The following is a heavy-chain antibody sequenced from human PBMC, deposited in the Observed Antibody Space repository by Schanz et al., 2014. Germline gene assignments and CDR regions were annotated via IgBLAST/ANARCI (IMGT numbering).Heavy chain of an antibody. D-gene: IGHD3-9*01. J-gene: IGHJ4*02. CDR3: ARGWGYDALTGYVF. V-gene: IGHV1-18*01. CDR1: GYTFSSYG. CDR2: INGYNGHT. Sequence: QVQLVQSGAEVKKPGASVKVSCKASGYTFSSYGITWVRQAPGQGLEWMGWINGYNGHTLYAQKFQGRVTMTTDTSTSTSYMELTSLRFDDTAVYYCARGWGYDALTGYVFWGQGTLVTVSS.